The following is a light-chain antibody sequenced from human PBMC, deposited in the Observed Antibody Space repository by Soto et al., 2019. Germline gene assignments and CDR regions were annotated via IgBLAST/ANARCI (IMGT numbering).Light chain of an antibody. Sequence: QSALTQPASVSGSPGQSISISCTGTSSDVGTYTLVSWYQQHPGKAPKLVIYEVNKRPAGVSKRFSGSKSGDTASLTISGLQAEDEADYYCSSYAGPFTFYVFGTGTKVTVL. CDR2: EVN. CDR1: SSDVGTYTL. CDR3: SSYAGPFTFYV. J-gene: IGLJ1*01. V-gene: IGLV2-23*02.